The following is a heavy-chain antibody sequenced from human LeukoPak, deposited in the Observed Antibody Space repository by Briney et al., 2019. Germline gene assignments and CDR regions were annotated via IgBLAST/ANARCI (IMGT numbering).Heavy chain of an antibody. CDR1: GGSFSGYY. J-gene: IGHJ4*02. CDR3: ARGGDYGDYGVDY. D-gene: IGHD4-17*01. V-gene: IGHV4-34*01. CDR2: INHSGST. Sequence: SETLSLTCAVYGGSFSGYYWSWIRQPPGKGLEWIGEINHSGSTNYNPSLKSRVTISVDTSKNQFSLKLISVTAADTAVYYCARGGDYGDYGVDYWGQGTLVTVSS.